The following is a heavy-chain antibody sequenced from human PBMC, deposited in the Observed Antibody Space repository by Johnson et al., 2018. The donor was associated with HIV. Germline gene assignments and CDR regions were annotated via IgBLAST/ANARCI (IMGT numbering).Heavy chain of an antibody. CDR1: GFTLSSYA. CDR2: ISYDGSNK. Sequence: QMQLVESGGGVVQPGRSLRLSCAASGFTLSSYAMHWVRQAPGKGLEWVAVISYDGSNKYYADSVKGRFTISRDNSKNTLYLQMNSLRAEDTAVYYCARERNMIVVDDDAFDIWGQGTMVTVSS. V-gene: IGHV3-30-3*01. D-gene: IGHD3-22*01. J-gene: IGHJ3*02. CDR3: ARERNMIVVDDDAFDI.